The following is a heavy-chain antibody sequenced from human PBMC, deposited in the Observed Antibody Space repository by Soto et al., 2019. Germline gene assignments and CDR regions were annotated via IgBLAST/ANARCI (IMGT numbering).Heavy chain of an antibody. Sequence: PRGSLRLSCTTSGFIFSSYGMSWVRQAPGKGLEWVAVISYDGTNVYYAQSVRGRFTISRDNPKNTLYLQMDSLMAGDTAVYYCAKSSGSSGWYGEYLHYWGQGALVTVSS. D-gene: IGHD6-19*01. V-gene: IGHV3-30*18. CDR3: AKSSGSSGWYGEYLHY. J-gene: IGHJ4*02. CDR2: ISYDGTNV. CDR1: GFIFSSYG.